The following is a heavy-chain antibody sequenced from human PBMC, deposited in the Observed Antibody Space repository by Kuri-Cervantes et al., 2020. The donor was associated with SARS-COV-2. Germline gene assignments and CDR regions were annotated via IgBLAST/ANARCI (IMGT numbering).Heavy chain of an antibody. CDR2: IYYSGST. J-gene: IGHJ4*02. V-gene: IGHV4-59*11. Sequence: SETLSLTCTVSGGSISSHYWSWIRQPPGKGLEWVGYIYYSGSTNYNPSLKSRVTISVDTSKNKFSLKLSSVTAADTAVYYCARVSYDILTGYYLSPTFDYWGQGTLVTVSS. CDR3: ARVSYDILTGYYLSPTFDY. D-gene: IGHD3-9*01. CDR1: GGSISSHY.